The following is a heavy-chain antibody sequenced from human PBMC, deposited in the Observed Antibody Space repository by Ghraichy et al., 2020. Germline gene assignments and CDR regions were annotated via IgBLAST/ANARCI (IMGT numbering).Heavy chain of an antibody. Sequence: GESLNISCTASGFTFSDYYMSWIRQAPGKGLEWVSYITSSSSYTNYADSVKGRFTISRDNAKNSLYLQMNSLRAEDTAVYYCARADCSGTSCYPEYFHHWGQGTLVTISS. CDR1: GFTFSDYY. J-gene: IGHJ1*01. CDR3: ARADCSGTSCYPEYFHH. CDR2: ITSSSSYT. V-gene: IGHV3-11*05. D-gene: IGHD2-15*01.